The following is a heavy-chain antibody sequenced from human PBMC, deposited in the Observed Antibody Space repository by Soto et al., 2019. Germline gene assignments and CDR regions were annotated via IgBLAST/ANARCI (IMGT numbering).Heavy chain of an antibody. CDR1: GYTFTNYG. V-gene: IGHV1-18*01. Sequence: QVHLVQSGAEVKQPGASVKVSCKASGYTFTNYGISWVRQAPGQRLEWMGWISAYNGNTNYVQKLQGRVSMTTDTSTSTTYIELRTLRSDDTAVYYCGRAGGDFPRAVDYWGQGTLVTVSS. CDR3: GRAGGDFPRAVDY. CDR2: ISAYNGNT. D-gene: IGHD4-17*01. J-gene: IGHJ4*02.